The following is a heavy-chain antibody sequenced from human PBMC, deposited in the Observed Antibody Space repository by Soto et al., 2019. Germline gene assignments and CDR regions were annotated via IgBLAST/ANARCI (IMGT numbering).Heavy chain of an antibody. CDR3: ARVGSTIFHFDY. CDR1: GYTFTGYY. V-gene: IGHV1-2*04. Sequence: QVQLVQSGAEVKKPGASVKVSCKASGYTFTGYYMHWVRQAPGQGLELMGWINPNSGGTNYAQKLQGWVTMTRDTSISTAYMELSRLRSDDTAVYYCARVGSTIFHFDYWGQGTLVTVSS. D-gene: IGHD3-3*01. J-gene: IGHJ4*02. CDR2: INPNSGGT.